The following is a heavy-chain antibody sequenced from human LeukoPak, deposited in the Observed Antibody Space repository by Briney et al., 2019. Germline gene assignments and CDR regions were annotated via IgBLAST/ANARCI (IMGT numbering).Heavy chain of an antibody. CDR1: GFTFSSYA. V-gene: IGHV3-23*01. CDR3: AKEGICSSTSCYPAPFDY. J-gene: IGHJ4*02. Sequence: QTGGSLRLSCAASGFTFSSYAMSWVRQAPGKGLEWVSAISGSGGSTYYADSVKGRFTISRDNSKNTLYLQMNSLRAEDTAVYYCAKEGICSSTSCYPAPFDYWGQGTLVTVSS. D-gene: IGHD2-2*01. CDR2: ISGSGGST.